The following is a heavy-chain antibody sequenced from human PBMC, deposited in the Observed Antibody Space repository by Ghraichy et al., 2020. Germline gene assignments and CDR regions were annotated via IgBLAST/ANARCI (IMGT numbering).Heavy chain of an antibody. V-gene: IGHV1-69*13. CDR1: GGTFSSYA. Sequence: SVKVSCKASGGTFSSYAISWVRQAPGQGLEWMGGIIPIFGTANYAQKFQGRVTITADESTSTAYMELSSLRSEDTAVYYCASSARYYYDSSGYYPPRPFDYWGQGTLVTVSS. D-gene: IGHD3-22*01. CDR2: IIPIFGTA. J-gene: IGHJ4*02. CDR3: ASSARYYYDSSGYYPPRPFDY.